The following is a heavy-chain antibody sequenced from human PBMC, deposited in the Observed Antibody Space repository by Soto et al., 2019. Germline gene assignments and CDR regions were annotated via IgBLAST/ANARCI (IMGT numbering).Heavy chain of an antibody. CDR1: GFTFSRYA. CDR2: ISASVGSP. Sequence: PVGSLRLSCAASGFTFSRYAMSWVRQAPGKGLEWVSAISASVGSPYYADSVKGPFTIPSDNSKITLSLQTTSLRPEGTAVSYCAKQDGYGYNSDYWGQGTLVTVSS. CDR3: AKQDGYGYNSDY. V-gene: IGHV3-23*01. D-gene: IGHD5-18*01. J-gene: IGHJ4*02.